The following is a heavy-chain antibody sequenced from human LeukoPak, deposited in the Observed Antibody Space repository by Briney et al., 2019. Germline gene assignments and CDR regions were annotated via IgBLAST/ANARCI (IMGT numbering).Heavy chain of an antibody. J-gene: IGHJ3*02. CDR3: ARAYYDSSGYYLLAFDI. V-gene: IGHV3-21*01. Sequence: PGGSLRLSCAASGFTFSSYSMNWVRQAPGKGLEWVSSISSSSYIYYADSVKGLFTISRDNAKNSLYLQMNSLRAEDTAVYYCARAYYDSSGYYLLAFDIWGQGTMVTVSS. CDR1: GFTFSSYS. D-gene: IGHD3-22*01. CDR2: ISSSSYI.